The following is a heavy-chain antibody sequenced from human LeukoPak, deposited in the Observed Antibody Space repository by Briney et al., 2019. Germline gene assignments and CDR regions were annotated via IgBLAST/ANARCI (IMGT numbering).Heavy chain of an antibody. CDR2: IYYSGST. V-gene: IGHV4-59*12. Sequence: SETLSLTCTVSGGSISSCYWSWIRQPPGKGLEWIGYIYYSGSTNYNPSLKSRVTISVDKSKNQFSLKLSSVTAADTAVYYCARDHRGAGVGAFDIWGQGTMVTVSS. J-gene: IGHJ3*02. D-gene: IGHD6-19*01. CDR3: ARDHRGAGVGAFDI. CDR1: GGSISSCY.